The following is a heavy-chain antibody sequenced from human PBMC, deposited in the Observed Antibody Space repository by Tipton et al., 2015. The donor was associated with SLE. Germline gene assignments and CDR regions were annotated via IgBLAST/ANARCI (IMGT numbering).Heavy chain of an antibody. CDR2: INQDGSEK. Sequence: GSLRLSCAASGFTISHHYMMWVRQAPGKGLEWVANINQDGSEKNYVDSMKGRFTISRDNAQSSVFLQMDSLRVEDTAVYYCARDWALGRRCSVSSCYGGDYWGQGILVIVSS. V-gene: IGHV3-7*01. CDR3: ARDWALGRRCSVSSCYGGDY. J-gene: IGHJ4*02. CDR1: GFTISHHY. D-gene: IGHD2-2*01.